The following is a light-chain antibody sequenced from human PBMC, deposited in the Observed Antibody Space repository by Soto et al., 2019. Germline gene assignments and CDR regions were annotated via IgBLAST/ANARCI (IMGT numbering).Light chain of an antibody. CDR2: DTS. V-gene: IGLV7-46*01. CDR1: TGAVTSGHY. J-gene: IGLJ2*01. Sequence: QAVVTQEPSLTVSPGGTVTLTCGSRTGAVTSGHYPYWFQQKPGQAPRTLISDTSNKHSWTPARFSGSLLGGKAALTLSGAQPEDEAEYYCLLSYSGPRVFGGGTKLTVL. CDR3: LLSYSGPRV.